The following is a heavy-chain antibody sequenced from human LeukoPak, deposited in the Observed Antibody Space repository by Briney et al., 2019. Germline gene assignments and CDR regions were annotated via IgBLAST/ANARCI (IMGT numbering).Heavy chain of an antibody. Sequence: PGGSLRLSCAASGFTFSRYSMNWVRQAPGKGLEWVSSISSSSSYIYYADSVKGRFTISRDNAKNSLYLQMNSLRAEDTAVYYCARDPPKDGYNPYYFDYWGQGTLVTVSS. V-gene: IGHV3-21*01. J-gene: IGHJ4*02. CDR1: GFTFSRYS. D-gene: IGHD5-24*01. CDR3: ARDPPKDGYNPYYFDY. CDR2: ISSSSSYI.